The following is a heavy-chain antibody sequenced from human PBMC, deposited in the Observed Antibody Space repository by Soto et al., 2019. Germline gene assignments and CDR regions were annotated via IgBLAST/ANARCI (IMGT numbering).Heavy chain of an antibody. CDR1: GGTFNSYL. D-gene: IGHD2-2*01. J-gene: IGHJ4*02. V-gene: IGHV1-69*06. CDR3: ARGLDQPPVGLYFDT. Sequence: QVQLVQSGAEVKNPGSSVKLSCQTSGGTFNSYLIDWVRQAPGQGLEWMGGIIPAFGTAKYAQKFQGRVTITADKSKTTAYMELRTLTSDDAAVYYCARGLDQPPVGLYFDTWGQGTLVTVSS. CDR2: IIPAFGTA.